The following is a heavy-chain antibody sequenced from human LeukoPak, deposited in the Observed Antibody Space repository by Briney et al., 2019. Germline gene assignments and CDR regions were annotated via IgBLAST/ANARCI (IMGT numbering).Heavy chain of an antibody. CDR1: GGTFSSYA. Sequence: GASVKVSCKASGGTFSSYAISWVRQAPGQGLEWMGGIIPIFGTANYAQKFQGRVTITTDESTSTAYMELSSLRSEDTGVYYCALRGDYGDYDFDYWGQGTLVTVSS. D-gene: IGHD4-17*01. CDR2: IIPIFGTA. CDR3: ALRGDYGDYDFDY. J-gene: IGHJ4*02. V-gene: IGHV1-69*05.